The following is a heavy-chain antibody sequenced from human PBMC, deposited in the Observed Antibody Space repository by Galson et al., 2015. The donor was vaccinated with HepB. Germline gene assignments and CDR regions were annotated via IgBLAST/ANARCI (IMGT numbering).Heavy chain of an antibody. D-gene: IGHD5-24*01. CDR3: ATSEDGYNWPRGFDM. CDR1: GFTFSSYA. CDR2: ISYAGGSS. J-gene: IGHJ3*02. Sequence: SLRLSCAASGFTFSSYAMSWVRQASGKGLEWVSSISYAGGSSYYADSVRGRFTISRDNSKNTLYLQMNSLSVEDTAVYYCATSEDGYNWPRGFDMWGQGTMVTVSS. V-gene: IGHV3-23*01.